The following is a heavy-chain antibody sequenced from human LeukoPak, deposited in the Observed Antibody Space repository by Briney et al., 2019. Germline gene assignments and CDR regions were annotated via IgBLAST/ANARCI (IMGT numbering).Heavy chain of an antibody. D-gene: IGHD5-18*01. J-gene: IGHJ4*02. CDR1: GGSISSGSYY. CDR3: ARGAIQGSSGGFDY. Sequence: SQTLSLTCTVSGGSISSGSYYWSWIRQPAGKGLEWIGRIYTSGSTNYNPSLKSRVTISVDTSKNQFSLKLSSVTAADTAVYYCARGAIQGSSGGFDYWGQGTLVTVSS. CDR2: IYTSGST. V-gene: IGHV4-61*02.